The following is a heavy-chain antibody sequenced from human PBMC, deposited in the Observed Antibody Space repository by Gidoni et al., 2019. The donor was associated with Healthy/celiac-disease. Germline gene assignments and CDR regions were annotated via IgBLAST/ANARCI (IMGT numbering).Heavy chain of an antibody. CDR3: VNFPRSGWYEDYYYYGMDV. Sequence: EVQLVESGGGLVQPGVSLRLSCSASGFTFSTHPLHWVRQAPGKGLEYVSAISSNGGSTYYADSVKGRFTISRDNSKNTLYLQMSSLRAEDTAVYYCVNFPRSGWYEDYYYYGMDVWGQGTTVTVSS. V-gene: IGHV3-64D*06. CDR2: ISSNGGST. D-gene: IGHD6-19*01. CDR1: GFTFSTHP. J-gene: IGHJ6*02.